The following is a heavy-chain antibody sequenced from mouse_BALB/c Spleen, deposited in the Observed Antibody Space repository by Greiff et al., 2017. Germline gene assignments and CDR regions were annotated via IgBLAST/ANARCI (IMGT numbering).Heavy chain of an antibody. D-gene: IGHD1-1*01. V-gene: IGHV2-2*02. CDR3: ARNDNGSGLFAY. CDR2: IWSGGST. J-gene: IGHJ3*01. CDR1: GFSLTSYG. Sequence: QVHVKQSGPGLVQPSQSLSITCAVSGFSLTSYGVHWVRQSPGKGLEWLGVIWSGGSTDYNAAFISRLSISKDNSKSQVFFKMNSLQANDTAIYYCARNDNGSGLFAYWGQGTLVTVSA.